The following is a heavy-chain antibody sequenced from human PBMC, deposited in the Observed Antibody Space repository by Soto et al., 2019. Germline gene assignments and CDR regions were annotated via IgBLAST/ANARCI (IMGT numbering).Heavy chain of an antibody. CDR2: IDDSGDS. Sequence: PSETLSLTCTVSGGPIRSSSHYWGWIRQSPGTGLEWIGSIDDSGDSYYNPSLKSRVTTFGDTSKNQLSLKLISVTGADSAIYYCAREGGYVDYWGQGTLVTVSS. V-gene: IGHV4-39*02. CDR3: AREGGYVDY. J-gene: IGHJ4*02. D-gene: IGHD1-1*01. CDR1: GGPIRSSSHY.